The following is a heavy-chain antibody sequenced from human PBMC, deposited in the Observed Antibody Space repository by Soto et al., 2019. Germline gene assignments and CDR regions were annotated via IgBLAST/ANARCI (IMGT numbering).Heavy chain of an antibody. D-gene: IGHD3-10*01. CDR1: GYTFTSYA. CDR3: ARSGLWFGVYNWFDP. Sequence: QVQLVQSGAEEKKPGASVKVSCKASGYTFTSYAMHWVRQAPGQRLEWMGWINAGNGNTKYSQKFQGRVTITRATSASTAYMELSSLRSEDTAVYYCARSGLWFGVYNWFDPWGQGTLVTVSS. J-gene: IGHJ5*02. V-gene: IGHV1-3*05. CDR2: INAGNGNT.